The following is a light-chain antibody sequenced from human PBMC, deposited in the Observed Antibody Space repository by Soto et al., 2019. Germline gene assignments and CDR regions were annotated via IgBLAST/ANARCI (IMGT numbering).Light chain of an antibody. CDR3: QLYGSSSIT. CDR2: GAS. CDR1: QSVSSN. V-gene: IGKV3-20*01. Sequence: EIVWTPSPGTLSLSPRERATLSCRASQSVSSNLGWYQQKPGQAPRLLIYGASTRATGIRARSSGSRSGTDFTLTIGRLEPEDFAVYYCQLYGSSSITFGQGTRLGIK. J-gene: IGKJ5*01.